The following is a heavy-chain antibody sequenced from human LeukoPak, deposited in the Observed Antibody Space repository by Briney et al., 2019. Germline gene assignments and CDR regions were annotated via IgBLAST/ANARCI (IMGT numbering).Heavy chain of an antibody. CDR3: ARSRVGHDAFDI. Sequence: PSETLSLTCTVSGGSISSYYWSWIRQPPGNGLEWIGYIYYSGSTNYNPSLKSRVTISVDTSKNQFSLKLSSVTAADTAVYYCARSRVGHDAFDIWGQGTMVTVSS. CDR2: IYYSGST. CDR1: GGSISSYY. J-gene: IGHJ3*02. D-gene: IGHD3/OR15-3a*01. V-gene: IGHV4-59*08.